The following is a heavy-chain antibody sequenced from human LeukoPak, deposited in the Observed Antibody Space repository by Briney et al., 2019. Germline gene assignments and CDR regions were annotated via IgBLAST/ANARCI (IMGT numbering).Heavy chain of an antibody. CDR2: ISYTGST. CDR3: ARDDYRGVTNFDP. Sequence: PSETLSLTCSVSGGSIRSYYWSWIRQPPGKGLEWIGYISYTGSTNYNPSLKSRVTISVDTSKNQFSLQLTSVTAADTAVYYCARDDYRGVTNFDPWGQGTLVTVSS. V-gene: IGHV4-59*01. CDR1: GGSIRSYY. D-gene: IGHD3-10*01. J-gene: IGHJ5*02.